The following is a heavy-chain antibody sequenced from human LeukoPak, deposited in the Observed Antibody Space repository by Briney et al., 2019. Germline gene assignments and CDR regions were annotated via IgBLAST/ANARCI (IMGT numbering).Heavy chain of an antibody. CDR2: ISGSGGST. Sequence: GGSLRLSCAASGFTFSSYAMSWVRQAPGKGLEWVSAISGSGGSTYYADSVKGRFTISRDNSKNTLYLQMNSLRAEDTAVYYCAKDRSFRYSSGWYSVWGQGTLVTVSS. J-gene: IGHJ4*02. D-gene: IGHD6-19*01. V-gene: IGHV3-23*01. CDR1: GFTFSSYA. CDR3: AKDRSFRYSSGWYSV.